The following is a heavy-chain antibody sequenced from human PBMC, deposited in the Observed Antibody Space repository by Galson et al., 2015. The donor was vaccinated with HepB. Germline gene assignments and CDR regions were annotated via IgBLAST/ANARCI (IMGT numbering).Heavy chain of an antibody. Sequence: SLRLSCAASGFTFSNYGMNWVRPAPGQGLEWVSYISSSSSSINYADSVKGRFTISRDNSRNTLYLQMDSLRAEDTAVYYCAKEQGSSSSGWYIDYWGQGSLVTVSS. CDR1: GFTFSNYG. J-gene: IGHJ4*02. D-gene: IGHD6-19*01. V-gene: IGHV3-48*01. CDR3: AKEQGSSSSGWYIDY. CDR2: ISSSSSSI.